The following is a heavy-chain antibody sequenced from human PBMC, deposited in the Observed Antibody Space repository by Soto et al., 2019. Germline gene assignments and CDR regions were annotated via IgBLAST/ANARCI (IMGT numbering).Heavy chain of an antibody. CDR1: GGSLSGYY. J-gene: IGHJ4*02. CDR2: VKDGGHT. V-gene: IGHV4-34*01. D-gene: IGHD5-12*01. Sequence: QVQLQQWGAGLLKPSETLSLNCAVTGGSLSGYYWSWIRQPPGKGLEWIGEVKDGGHTNYSPSLRGRVTISSVTPTNQFSLRLNSVTAAGTGVYYCARSQEGVVATHWDQGSLVTVSS. CDR3: ARSQEGVVATH.